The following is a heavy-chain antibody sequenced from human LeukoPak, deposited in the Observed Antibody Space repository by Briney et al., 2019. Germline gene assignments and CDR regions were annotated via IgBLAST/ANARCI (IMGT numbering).Heavy chain of an antibody. V-gene: IGHV3-30*18. CDR1: GFTFSSYG. CDR2: ISYDGSNK. J-gene: IGHJ4*02. Sequence: GSLILSCAASGFTFSSYGMHWVRQAPGKGLEWVAVISYDGSNKYYADSVKGRFTISRDNSKNTLYLQMNSLRAEDTAVYYCAKDHGESYYGSGSLFDYWGQGTLVTVSS. D-gene: IGHD3-10*01. CDR3: AKDHGESYYGSGSLFDY.